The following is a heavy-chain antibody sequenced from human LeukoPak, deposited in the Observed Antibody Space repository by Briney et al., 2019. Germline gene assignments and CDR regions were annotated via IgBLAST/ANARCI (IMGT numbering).Heavy chain of an antibody. D-gene: IGHD3-22*01. J-gene: IGHJ4*02. CDR1: GYSFREYW. CDR2: IYPDDSDT. Sequence: GESLKISCKGSGYSFREYWIGWVRQMPGKGLEWMGIIYPDDSDTRYGPSFQGQVTISADKFINTAYLQWSSLKTSDTAMYYCAKYYYDRSVGPFDYWGQGTLVTVSS. CDR3: AKYYYDRSVGPFDY. V-gene: IGHV5-51*01.